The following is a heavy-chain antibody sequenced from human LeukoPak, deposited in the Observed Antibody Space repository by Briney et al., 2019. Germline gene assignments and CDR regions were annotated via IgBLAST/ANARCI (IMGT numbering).Heavy chain of an antibody. CDR1: GFIFHNYG. V-gene: IGHV3-30*03. CDR2: ISYDGSNE. Sequence: GGSLRLSCAASGFIFHNYGMYWVRQAPGKGLEWVAVISYDGSNEYYVDSVKGRFTISRDNSKNTLYLQMNSLRAEDTAVYYCAGDRATSYFDYWGQGALVTISS. D-gene: IGHD1-26*01. CDR3: AGDRATSYFDY. J-gene: IGHJ4*02.